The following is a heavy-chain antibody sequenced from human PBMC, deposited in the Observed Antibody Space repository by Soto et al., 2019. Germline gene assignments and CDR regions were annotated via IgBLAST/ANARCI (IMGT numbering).Heavy chain of an antibody. D-gene: IGHD4-17*01. V-gene: IGHV3-23*01. Sequence: GGSLRLSCAASGFTFSSYAMSWVRQAPGKGLEWVSAISGSGGSTYYADSVKGRFTISRDNSKNTLYLQMNSLRAEDTAVYYCAKDPGDYGDYIIRYYYYMDVWGKGTTVTVSS. CDR2: ISGSGGST. CDR3: AKDPGDYGDYIIRYYYYMDV. CDR1: GFTFSSYA. J-gene: IGHJ6*03.